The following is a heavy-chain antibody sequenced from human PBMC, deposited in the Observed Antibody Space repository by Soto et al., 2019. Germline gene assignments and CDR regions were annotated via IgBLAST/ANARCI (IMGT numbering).Heavy chain of an antibody. D-gene: IGHD4-4*01. Sequence: GESLKISRKGSGYSFTSYWIGWVRQMPGKGLEWMGIIYPGDSDTRYSPSFQGQVTISADKSISTAYLQWSSLKASDTAMYYCARQGPTVTTRRSGMDVWGQGTTVTVSS. CDR2: IYPGDSDT. CDR3: ARQGPTVTTRRSGMDV. V-gene: IGHV5-51*01. CDR1: GYSFTSYW. J-gene: IGHJ6*02.